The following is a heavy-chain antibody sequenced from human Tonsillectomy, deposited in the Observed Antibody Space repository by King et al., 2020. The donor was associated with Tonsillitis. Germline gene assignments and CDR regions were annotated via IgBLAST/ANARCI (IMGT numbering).Heavy chain of an antibody. CDR1: GGTFSSYA. J-gene: IGHJ3*02. V-gene: IGHV1-69*12. CDR2: IIPIFGTA. D-gene: IGHD3-10*01. Sequence: QLVQSGAEVKKPGSSVKVSCKASGGTFSSYAISWVRQAPGQGLEWMGGIIPIFGTANYAQKFQGRVTITADESTSTAYMGLSSLRSEDTAVYYCARGSTMVRGALDAFDIWGQGTMVTVSS. CDR3: ARGSTMVRGALDAFDI.